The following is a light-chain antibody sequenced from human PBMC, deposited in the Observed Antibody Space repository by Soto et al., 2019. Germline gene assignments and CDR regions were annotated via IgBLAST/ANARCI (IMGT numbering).Light chain of an antibody. CDR1: QSVNYH. CDR2: HAS. Sequence: DIQVTQSPSSPSASVGDRVTITCRTSQSVNYHLNWYHQKPGRAPKLLIFHASSLKSGVPSRFSGSGSGTDFTLTISSLQPEDFATYFCQQTSSPPHTFGQGTKVEIK. CDR3: QQTSSPPHT. J-gene: IGKJ2*01. V-gene: IGKV1-39*01.